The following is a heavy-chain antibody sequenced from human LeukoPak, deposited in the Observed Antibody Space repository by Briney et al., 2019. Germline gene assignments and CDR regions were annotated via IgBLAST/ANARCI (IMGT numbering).Heavy chain of an antibody. CDR2: INPNSGGT. CDR1: GGTFSSYA. V-gene: IGHV1-2*06. Sequence: ASVKVSCKASGGTFSSYAISWVRQAPGQGLEWMGRINPNSGGTNYAQKFQGRVTMTRDTSISTAYMELSRLRSDDTAVYYCARGGKVRFLEWFRHPQIDYWGQGTLVTVSS. D-gene: IGHD3-3*01. CDR3: ARGGKVRFLEWFRHPQIDY. J-gene: IGHJ4*02.